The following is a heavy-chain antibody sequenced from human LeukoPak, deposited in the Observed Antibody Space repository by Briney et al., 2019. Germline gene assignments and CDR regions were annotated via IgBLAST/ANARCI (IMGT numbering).Heavy chain of an antibody. V-gene: IGHV3-23*01. CDR2: ISGSGGST. CDR1: GFTFSSYA. CDR3: AKVPPGSTGALDI. Sequence: RAGGSLRLSCAASGFTFSSYAMSWVRQAPGKGLEWVSAISGSGGSTYYADSVKGRFTISRDNSKNTLYLQMNSLRAEDTAVYYCAKVPPGSTGALDIWGQGTMVTVSS. J-gene: IGHJ3*02.